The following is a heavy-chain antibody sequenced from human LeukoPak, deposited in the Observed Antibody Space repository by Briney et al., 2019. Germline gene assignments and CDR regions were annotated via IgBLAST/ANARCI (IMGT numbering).Heavy chain of an antibody. CDR2: ISGSVGTT. CDR3: ARAISGYNYSLDY. V-gene: IGHV3-23*01. J-gene: IGHJ4*02. Sequence: PGGSLRLSCAASGFTFSNYAMSWVRQTPEKGLEWVSAISGSVGTTYYADSVKGRFTISRDNSKNTLSLQMNSLRAEDTAVYFCARAISGYNYSLDYWGQGTLVTVSS. D-gene: IGHD5-18*01. CDR1: GFTFSNYA.